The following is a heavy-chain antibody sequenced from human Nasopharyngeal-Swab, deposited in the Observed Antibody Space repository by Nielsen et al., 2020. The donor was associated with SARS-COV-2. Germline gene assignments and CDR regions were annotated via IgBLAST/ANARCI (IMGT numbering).Heavy chain of an antibody. CDR2: INHSGST. J-gene: IGHJ3*02. V-gene: IGHV4-34*01. CDR1: Y. D-gene: IGHD3-9*01. Sequence: YWIGWIRQPPGKGLEWIGEINHSGSTNYNPSLKSRVTISVDTSKNQFSLKLSSVTAADTAVYYCARFSAGYYHGAFDIWGQGTMVTVSS. CDR3: ARFSAGYYHGAFDI.